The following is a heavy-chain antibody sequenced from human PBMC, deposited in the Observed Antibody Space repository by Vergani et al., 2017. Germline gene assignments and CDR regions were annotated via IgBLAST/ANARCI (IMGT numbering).Heavy chain of an antibody. V-gene: IGHV3-15*01. J-gene: IGHJ1*01. Sequence: EVHLVESGGGLVKPGGSLTLSCAASGFTFSNVWMTWVRQAPGKGLEWVGRIISKTDGGTTDYAAPVKGRFTISRDDAENTLYLQMNSLKIEDTAVYYCAKGGGFAEYFQHWGQGTLVTVSS. CDR2: IISKTDGGTT. CDR3: AKGGGFAEYFQH. CDR1: GFTFSNVW. D-gene: IGHD3-16*01.